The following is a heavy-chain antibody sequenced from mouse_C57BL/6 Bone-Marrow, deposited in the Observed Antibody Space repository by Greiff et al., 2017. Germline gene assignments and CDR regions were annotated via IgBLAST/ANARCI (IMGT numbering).Heavy chain of an antibody. CDR3: ASSGGYDYCGSSYWYFDV. Sequence: EVQLQQSVAELVRPGASVKLSCTASGFNIKNTYMHWVKQRPEQGLEWIGRIDPANGNTKYAPKFQGKATITADTASNTAYMQLSSLTSEDTAIYYWASSGGYDYCGSSYWYFDVWGTGTTVTVSS. CDR2: IDPANGNT. CDR1: GFNIKNTY. J-gene: IGHJ1*03. V-gene: IGHV14-3*01. D-gene: IGHD1-1*01.